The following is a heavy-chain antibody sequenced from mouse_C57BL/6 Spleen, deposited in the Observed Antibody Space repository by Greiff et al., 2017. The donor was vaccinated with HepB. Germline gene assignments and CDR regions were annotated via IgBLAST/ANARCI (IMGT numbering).Heavy chain of an antibody. Sequence: ESRPGLVKPSQSLSLTCSVTGYSITSGYYWNWIRQFPGNKLEWMGYISYDGSNNYNPSLKNRISITRDTSKNQFFLKLNSVTTEDTATYYCARVRDDGYYWYFDVWGTGTTVTVSS. CDR2: ISYDGSN. J-gene: IGHJ1*03. CDR3: ARVRDDGYYWYFDV. D-gene: IGHD2-3*01. CDR1: GYSITSGYY. V-gene: IGHV3-6*01.